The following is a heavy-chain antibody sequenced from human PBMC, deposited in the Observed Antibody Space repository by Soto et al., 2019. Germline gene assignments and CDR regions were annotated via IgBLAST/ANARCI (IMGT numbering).Heavy chain of an antibody. D-gene: IGHD2-2*01. V-gene: IGHV3-30*18. CDR2: ISSDGSSE. J-gene: IGHJ6*02. Sequence: GSLRLSCGASGLTVSSYGMHWVRQAPGKGLEVVALISSDGSSEFYADSVKCLFTISIDNSKDTLYLQMNRLRPEDTAFYYCPKSPGVVVAAAILRGVYYHGMDVWGQGTTVTVS. CDR1: GLTVSSYG. CDR3: PKSPGVVVAAAILRGVYYHGMDV.